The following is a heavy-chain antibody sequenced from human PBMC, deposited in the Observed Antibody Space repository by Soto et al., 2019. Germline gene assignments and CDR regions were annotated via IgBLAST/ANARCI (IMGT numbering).Heavy chain of an antibody. V-gene: IGHV3-74*01. Sequence: EVQLVESGGGLVQPGGSLRLSCEASGLTFSSYWMHWVRQAPGKGLVWVSRIHRDGSSTSYADSVKGRFTISRDNAKNTLYLQXXXXXAXDTAVYYCARDGAYCGGDCYSLWYFDLWGRGTLVTVSS. J-gene: IGHJ2*01. CDR3: ARDGAYCGGDCYSLWYFDL. CDR1: GLTFSSYW. D-gene: IGHD2-21*02. CDR2: IHRDGSST.